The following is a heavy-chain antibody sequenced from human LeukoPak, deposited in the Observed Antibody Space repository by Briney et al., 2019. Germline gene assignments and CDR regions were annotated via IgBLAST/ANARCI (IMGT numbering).Heavy chain of an antibody. Sequence: GGTLRLPRAASGFTFSRICLRWVRQAPDRGREGVSTFSGSDGGTYYADHVKGRITISRDDSKNTLYMKMNSLRGDDTAVYYCAKDLGRYRNNFFDYWGQGNLVTVSS. J-gene: IGHJ4*02. V-gene: IGHV3-23*01. D-gene: IGHD1-26*01. CDR2: FSGSDGGT. CDR1: GFTFSRIC. CDR3: AKDLGRYRNNFFDY.